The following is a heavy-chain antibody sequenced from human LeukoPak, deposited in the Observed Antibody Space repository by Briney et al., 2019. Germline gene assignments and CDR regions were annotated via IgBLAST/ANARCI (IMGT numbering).Heavy chain of an antibody. D-gene: IGHD3-3*01. CDR2: INHSGSI. CDR1: GGSFSGYY. CDR3: ARVYYDFWSGYYPRRNWFDP. Sequence: PSETLSLTCAVYGGSFSGYYWSWIRQPPGKGLEWIGEINHSGSINYNPSLKSRVTISVGTSKNQFSLKLSSVTAADTAVYYCARVYYDFWSGYYPRRNWFDPWGQGTLVTVSS. V-gene: IGHV4-34*01. J-gene: IGHJ5*02.